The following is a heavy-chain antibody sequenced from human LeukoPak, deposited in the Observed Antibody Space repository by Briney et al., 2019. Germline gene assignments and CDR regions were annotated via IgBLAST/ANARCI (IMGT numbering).Heavy chain of an antibody. J-gene: IGHJ4*02. CDR3: ARVLRDIVLNPSEYYFDY. Sequence: ASVKVSCKASGYTFTGYFIHWVRQAPGQGLEWMGWINPNNGGTNYAQKLQGRVTMTRDTSISTAYMELSRLRSDDTAVYYCARVLRDIVLNPSEYYFDYWGQGTLVTVSS. D-gene: IGHD2-8*01. V-gene: IGHV1-2*02. CDR1: GYTFTGYF. CDR2: INPNNGGT.